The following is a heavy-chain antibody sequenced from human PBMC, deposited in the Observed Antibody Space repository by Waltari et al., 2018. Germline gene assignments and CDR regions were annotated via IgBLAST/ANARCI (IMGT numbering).Heavy chain of an antibody. Sequence: QVQLQQWGAGLLKPSETLSLTCAVYGGSFSGYYWSWIRQPPGKGLEWIGEINHSGSTNYSPTVKSRVTVAVDTARNRFSLKLSSVTAADTAVYYCARDPLGYGDYGEGFDPWGQGTLVTVSS. D-gene: IGHD4-17*01. V-gene: IGHV4-34*01. CDR2: INHSGST. CDR1: GGSFSGYY. J-gene: IGHJ5*02. CDR3: ARDPLGYGDYGEGFDP.